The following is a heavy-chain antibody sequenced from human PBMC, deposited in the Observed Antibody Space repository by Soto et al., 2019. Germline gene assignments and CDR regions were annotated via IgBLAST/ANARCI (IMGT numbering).Heavy chain of an antibody. CDR2: IYYSGST. D-gene: IGHD3-3*01. J-gene: IGHJ5*02. Sequence: SETLSLTCTVSGGSISSGDYYWSWIRQPQGQGLEWIGYIYYSGSTYYNPSLKSRVTISVDTSKNQFSLKLSSVTAADTAVYYCARVVRFLEWLSPRFDPWGQGTLVTVSS. V-gene: IGHV4-30-4*01. CDR3: ARVVRFLEWLSPRFDP. CDR1: GGSISSGDYY.